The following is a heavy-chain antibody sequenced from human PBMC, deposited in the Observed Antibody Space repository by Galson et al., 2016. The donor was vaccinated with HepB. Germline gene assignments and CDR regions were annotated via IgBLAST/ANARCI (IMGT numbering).Heavy chain of an antibody. D-gene: IGHD3-3*01. CDR2: VRGSVGSP. CDR3: AKETRSGFYSRWFDP. CDR1: EFTFSNYA. Sequence: SLRLSCAASEFTFSNYALGWVRQAPGKGREWVSDVRGSVGSPYYADSVKGRFTLSRDKSKNTLYLQMNSLRVEETALYYCAKETRSGFYSRWFDPWGEGTLVTVSS. J-gene: IGHJ5*02. V-gene: IGHV3-23*01.